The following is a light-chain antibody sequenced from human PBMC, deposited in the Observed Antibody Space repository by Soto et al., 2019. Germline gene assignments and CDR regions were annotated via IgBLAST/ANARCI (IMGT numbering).Light chain of an antibody. Sequence: QSTLTQPRSVSGSPRQSVTISCTGTSSDVGGYNSVSWYQQYPGKAPQLLIYHVTKRPSGVPDRFSGSKSGNTASLTISGLQAEDEADYYCSSYAGGLTMVFGGGTQLTVL. CDR3: SSYAGGLTMV. CDR2: HVT. V-gene: IGLV2-11*01. CDR1: SSDVGGYNS. J-gene: IGLJ3*02.